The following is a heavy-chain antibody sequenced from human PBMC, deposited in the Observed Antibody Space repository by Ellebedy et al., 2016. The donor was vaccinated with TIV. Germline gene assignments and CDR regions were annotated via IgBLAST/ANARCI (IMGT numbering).Heavy chain of an antibody. J-gene: IGHJ6*02. D-gene: IGHD2-2*03. CDR2: TYYRSKWYN. CDR3: ARDGVDIVVVPAARYYYYYGMDV. Sequence: SQTLSLTCAISGDSVSSNSAAWNWIRQSPSRGLEWLGRTYYRSKWYNDYAVSVKSRITINPDTSKNQFSLQLNSVTPEDTAVYYCARDGVDIVVVPAARYYYYYGMDVWGQGTTVTVSS. CDR1: GDSVSSNSAA. V-gene: IGHV6-1*01.